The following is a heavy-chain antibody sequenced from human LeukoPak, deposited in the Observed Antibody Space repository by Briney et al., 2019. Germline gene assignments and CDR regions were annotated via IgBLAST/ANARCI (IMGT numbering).Heavy chain of an antibody. V-gene: IGHV3-66*01. CDR2: IYSGGST. CDR1: RFTVSSNY. D-gene: IGHD4-17*01. CDR3: AIAQGGDYFDY. J-gene: IGHJ4*02. Sequence: GGSLRLSCAASRFTVSSNYMSWVRQAPGKGLEWVSVIYSGGSTYYADSVKGRFTISRDNSKNTLYLQMNSLRAEDTAVYYCAIAQGGDYFDYWGQGTLVTVSS.